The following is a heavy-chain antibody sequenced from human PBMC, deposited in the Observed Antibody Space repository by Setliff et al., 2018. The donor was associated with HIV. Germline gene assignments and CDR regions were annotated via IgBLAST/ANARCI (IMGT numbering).Heavy chain of an antibody. CDR1: GFTFSYHA. CDR3: AKDYTPTFWEYNWFDV. V-gene: IGHV3-23*01. J-gene: IGHJ5*02. CDR2: ISGSGDST. Sequence: LRLSCAASGFTFSYHAMTWVRQAPGKGLEWVSGISGSGDSTFYAHSVKGRFTISRDNSRNTLYLEMNNLRAEDTALYYCAKDYTPTFWEYNWFDVWGQGTQVTVSS. D-gene: IGHD3-16*01.